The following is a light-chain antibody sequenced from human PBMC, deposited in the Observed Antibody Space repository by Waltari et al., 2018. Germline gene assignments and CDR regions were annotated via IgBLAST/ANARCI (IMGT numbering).Light chain of an antibody. CDR2: DAS. V-gene: IGKV3-11*01. CDR3: QQRRNWPPLT. Sequence: ETVLTQSPATLSLSPGERATLSCRASEDVSIYLAWYQQKPGQAPRLLIYDASNRATGIPARFSGSGSGTDFTLTISSLEPEDFELYYCQQRRNWPPLTFGGGTKVE. J-gene: IGKJ4*01. CDR1: EDVSIY.